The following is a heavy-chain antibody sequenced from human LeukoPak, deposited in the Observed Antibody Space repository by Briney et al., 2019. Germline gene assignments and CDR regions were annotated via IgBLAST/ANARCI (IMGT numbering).Heavy chain of an antibody. Sequence: SETLSLTCTVSGGSISSYYWSRIRQPPGKGLEWIGYIYYSGSTNYNPSLKSRVTISVDTSKNQFSLKLSSVTAADTAVYYCASVIDDYGMDVWGQGTTVTVSS. D-gene: IGHD2-21*01. CDR1: GGSISSYY. V-gene: IGHV4-59*08. CDR3: ASVIDDYGMDV. CDR2: IYYSGST. J-gene: IGHJ6*02.